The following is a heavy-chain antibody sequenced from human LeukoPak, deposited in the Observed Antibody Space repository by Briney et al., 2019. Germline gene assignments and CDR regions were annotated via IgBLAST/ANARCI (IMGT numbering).Heavy chain of an antibody. J-gene: IGHJ6*03. CDR1: GGSFSGYY. D-gene: IGHD3-10*01. CDR3: ARRYAYYYGSGSPIPRYYYYYYMDV. Sequence: SETLSLTCAVYGGSFSGYYWSWIRQPPGKGLEWIGEINHSGSTNYNPSLKSRVTISVDTSKNQSSLKLSSVTAADTAVYYCARRYAYYYGSGSPIPRYYYYYYMDVWGKGTTVTISS. CDR2: INHSGST. V-gene: IGHV4-34*01.